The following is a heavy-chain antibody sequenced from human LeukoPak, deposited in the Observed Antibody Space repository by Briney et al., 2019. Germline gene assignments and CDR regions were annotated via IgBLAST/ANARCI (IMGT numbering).Heavy chain of an antibody. CDR1: GYTFISYY. V-gene: IGHV1-46*01. Sequence: ASVKVSCKASGYTFISYYIHWVRQAPGQGLEWMGIINPSGGSTSYAQKFQGRVTMTRDTSTSTVYMELSSLRSEDTAVYYCAREDSSGWYVFDYWGQGTLVTVSS. D-gene: IGHD6-19*01. CDR2: INPSGGST. J-gene: IGHJ4*02. CDR3: AREDSSGWYVFDY.